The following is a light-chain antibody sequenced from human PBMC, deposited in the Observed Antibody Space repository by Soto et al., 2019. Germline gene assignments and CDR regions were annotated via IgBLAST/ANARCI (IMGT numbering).Light chain of an antibody. CDR1: ESVDTN. CDR3: QQYYNWPPYT. CDR2: SAS. V-gene: IGKV3-15*01. J-gene: IGKJ2*01. Sequence: EIVLTQSPATMSLSPGERATLSCGASESVDTNVVWYQQKPGQPPRLLVHSASIRATGVPARFTGIGSGTDFTLTISGLQSDDFAIYYCQQYYNWPPYTFGQGTRLQIK.